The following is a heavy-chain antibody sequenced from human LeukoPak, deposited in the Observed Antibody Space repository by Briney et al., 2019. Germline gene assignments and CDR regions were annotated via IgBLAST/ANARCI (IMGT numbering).Heavy chain of an antibody. CDR2: INPNSGGT. D-gene: IGHD5-18*01. CDR3: AVSGYNYGSYAMDV. Sequence: GAPVKVSCKASGYTFTGYYMHWVRQAPGQGLEWMGWINPNSGGTNYAQKFQGRVTMTRDTSISTAYMELSRLRSDDTAVYYCAVSGYNYGSYAMDVWGQGTTVTVSS. V-gene: IGHV1-2*02. CDR1: GYTFTGYY. J-gene: IGHJ6*02.